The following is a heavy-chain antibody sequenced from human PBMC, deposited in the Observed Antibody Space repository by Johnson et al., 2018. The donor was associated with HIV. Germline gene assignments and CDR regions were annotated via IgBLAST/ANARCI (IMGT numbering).Heavy chain of an antibody. D-gene: IGHD3-9*01. CDR1: GFTFSSYA. CDR2: INWNGGST. V-gene: IGHV3-20*04. J-gene: IGHJ3*02. Sequence: VQLVESGGGVVQPGRSLRLSCAASGFTFSSYAMHWVRQAPGKGLEWVSGINWNGGSTGYADSVKGRFTISRDNAKNSLYLQMNSLRAEDTALYYCARTEYFGWDRSHAFDIWGQGTMVTVSS. CDR3: ARTEYFGWDRSHAFDI.